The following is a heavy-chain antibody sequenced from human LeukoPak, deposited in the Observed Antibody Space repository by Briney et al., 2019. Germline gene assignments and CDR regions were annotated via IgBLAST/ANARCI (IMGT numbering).Heavy chain of an antibody. J-gene: IGHJ4*02. CDR2: IIPILGIA. Sequence: SVKVSCKASGGTFSSYTISWVRQAPGQGLEWMGRIIPILGIANYAQKFQGRVTITADKSTSTAYMELSSLRSEGTAVYYCARVTYYDFWSGYYTDDPFDYWGQGTLVTVSS. V-gene: IGHV1-69*02. CDR3: ARVTYYDFWSGYYTDDPFDY. D-gene: IGHD3-3*01. CDR1: GGTFSSYT.